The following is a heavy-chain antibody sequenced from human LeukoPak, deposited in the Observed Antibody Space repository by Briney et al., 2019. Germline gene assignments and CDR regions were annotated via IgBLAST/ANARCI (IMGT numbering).Heavy chain of an antibody. Sequence: GGSLRLSCAASGFTFSSYGMSWVRQAPGKGLEWVSAINGSGGSTYYADSVKGRFTISRDNSKNTLYLQMNSLRAEDTAVYYCAKGDIVVVPAANYYWGQGTLVTVSS. J-gene: IGHJ4*02. V-gene: IGHV3-23*01. CDR3: AKGDIVVVPAANYY. D-gene: IGHD2-2*01. CDR1: GFTFSSYG. CDR2: INGSGGST.